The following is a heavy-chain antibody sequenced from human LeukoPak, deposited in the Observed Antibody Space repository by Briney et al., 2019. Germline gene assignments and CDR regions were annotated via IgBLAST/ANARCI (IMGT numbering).Heavy chain of an antibody. CDR1: EFTFITYT. V-gene: IGHV3-64*01. Sequence: PGGSLRLSCAASEFTFITYTMHWVRQAPGKGLEHVSAISSNGGITYYANSVKGRFTISRDNSKNTLYLQMGSLRAEDMAVYYCARLTGTIPDAFDIWGQGTMVTVSS. CDR2: ISSNGGIT. D-gene: IGHD1-14*01. J-gene: IGHJ3*02. CDR3: ARLTGTIPDAFDI.